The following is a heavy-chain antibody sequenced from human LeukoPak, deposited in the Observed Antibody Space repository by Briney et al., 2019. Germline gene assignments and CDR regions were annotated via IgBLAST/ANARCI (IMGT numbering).Heavy chain of an antibody. J-gene: IGHJ4*02. V-gene: IGHV3-74*01. Sequence: GGSLRLSCAASGFTFSSYWMHWVRQAPGKGLVWVSGINSDGSSTSYADSVKGRFTISRDNAKNTLYLQMNSLRAEDTAVYYCARGGGVIIRGFDYWGQGTLVTVSS. CDR1: GFTFSSYW. D-gene: IGHD3-10*01. CDR3: ARGGGVIIRGFDY. CDR2: INSDGSST.